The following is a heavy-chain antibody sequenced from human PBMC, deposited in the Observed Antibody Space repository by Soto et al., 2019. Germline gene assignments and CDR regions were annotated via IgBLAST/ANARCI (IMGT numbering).Heavy chain of an antibody. J-gene: IGHJ4*02. V-gene: IGHV3-23*01. Sequence: GGSLRLSCAASGFTLSGYAMDWVRQAPGKGLEWVSAFSGSGGHTYYADSVKGRFTISRDNSKHTLYLQMNSLRAEDTAVYYCAKSRTGILIGSKDYWGQGALVTVSS. CDR3: AKSRTGILIGSKDY. CDR2: FSGSGGHT. CDR1: GFTLSGYA. D-gene: IGHD3-9*01.